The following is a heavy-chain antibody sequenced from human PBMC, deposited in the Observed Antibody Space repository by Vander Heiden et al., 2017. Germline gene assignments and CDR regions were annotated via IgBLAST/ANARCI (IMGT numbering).Heavy chain of an antibody. V-gene: IGHV3-13*01. D-gene: IGHD1-26*01. J-gene: IGHJ6*02. CDR1: GFTFSSYD. Sequence: EVQLVESGGGLVQPGGSLRLSCAASGFTFSSYDMHWVRQATGKGLEWVSAIGTAGDTYYPGSVKGRFTISRENAKNSLYLQMNSLRAGDTAVYYCARGRGASRGMDVWGQGTTVTVSS. CDR2: IGTAGDT. CDR3: ARGRGASRGMDV.